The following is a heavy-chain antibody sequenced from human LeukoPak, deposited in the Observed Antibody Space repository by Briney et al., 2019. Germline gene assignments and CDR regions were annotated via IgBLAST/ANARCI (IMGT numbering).Heavy chain of an antibody. J-gene: IGHJ3*02. D-gene: IGHD3-22*01. Sequence: ESGPTLVNPTQTLTLTCTFSGFSLSTSGMRVSWIRQPPVKALEWLARMAWYDDKFYSTSLKTRLTISKDTSKNQVVLTMTNMDPVDTATYYCARTLCLPYYDSSGCYAFDIWGQGTMVTVSS. CDR1: GFSLSTSGMR. CDR2: MAWYDDK. CDR3: ARTLCLPYYDSSGCYAFDI. V-gene: IGHV2-70*04.